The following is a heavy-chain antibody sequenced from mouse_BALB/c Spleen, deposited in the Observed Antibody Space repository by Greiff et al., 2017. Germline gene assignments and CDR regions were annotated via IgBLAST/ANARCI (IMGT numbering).Heavy chain of an antibody. V-gene: IGHV5-17*02. J-gene: IGHJ4*01. CDR2: ISSGSSTI. Sequence: EVMLVESGGGLVQPGGSRKLSCAASGFTFSSFGMHWVRQAPEKGLEWVAYISSGSSTIYYADSVKGRFTISRDNPKNTLFLQMTSLRSEDTAMYYCARRYGNYEAMDYWGQGTSVTVSS. D-gene: IGHD2-10*02. CDR1: GFTFSSFG. CDR3: ARRYGNYEAMDY.